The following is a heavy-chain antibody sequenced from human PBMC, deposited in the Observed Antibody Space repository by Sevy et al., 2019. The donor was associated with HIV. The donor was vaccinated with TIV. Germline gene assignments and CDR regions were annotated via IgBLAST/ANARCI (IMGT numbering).Heavy chain of an antibody. CDR3: ARAITGWDIHLDY. V-gene: IGHV3-30-3*01. J-gene: IGHJ4*02. CDR1: GFAFSTHA. D-gene: IGHD6-19*01. Sequence: GGSLRLSCVASGFAFSTHAMHWVRQAPEKGLEWVAVISYDGTNKNYADSVKDRFTISRDNSKNTLYLQMNSLRADDTAVYYCARAITGWDIHLDYWGQGTLVTVSS. CDR2: ISYDGTNK.